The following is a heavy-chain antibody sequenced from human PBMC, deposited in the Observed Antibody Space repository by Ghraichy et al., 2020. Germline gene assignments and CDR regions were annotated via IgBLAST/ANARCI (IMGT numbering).Heavy chain of an antibody. V-gene: IGHV3-33*01. CDR1: GFTFSSYG. CDR2: IWYDGSNK. D-gene: IGHD5-18*01. CDR3: ARGIYSYGNIPLDY. J-gene: IGHJ4*02. Sequence: GGSLRLSCAASGFTFSSYGMHWVRQAPGKGLEWVAVIWYDGSNKYYADSVKGRFTISRDNSKNTLYLQMNSLRAEDTAVYYCARGIYSYGNIPLDYWGQGTLVTVSS.